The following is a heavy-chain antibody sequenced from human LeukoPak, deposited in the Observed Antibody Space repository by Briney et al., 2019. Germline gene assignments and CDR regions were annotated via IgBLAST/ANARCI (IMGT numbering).Heavy chain of an antibody. CDR1: GSTFNDFA. J-gene: IGHJ4*02. CDR2: TSFDAATK. CDR3: AMARLAPFNY. D-gene: IGHD5/OR15-5a*01. Sequence: GGSLRLSCAASGSTFNDFAVHWVRQVPGKGLEWVAVTSFDAATKNYADSVKGRFIISRDNSNRTLYLEMNSLRLEDTAVYYCAMARLAPFNYWGQGTLVTVSS. V-gene: IGHV3-30-3*01.